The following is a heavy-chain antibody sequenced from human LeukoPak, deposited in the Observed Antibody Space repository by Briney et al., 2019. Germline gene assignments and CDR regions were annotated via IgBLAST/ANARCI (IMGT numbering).Heavy chain of an antibody. Sequence: PSETLSLTCPVSGGSISSYYWSWIRQPPGKGLEWIGYIYYSGSTNYNPSLKSRVTISVDTSKNQFSLKLSSVTAADTAVYYCARGLSGSYYDYWGQGTLVTVSS. CDR1: GGSISSYY. V-gene: IGHV4-59*01. D-gene: IGHD1-26*01. CDR2: IYYSGST. J-gene: IGHJ4*02. CDR3: ARGLSGSYYDY.